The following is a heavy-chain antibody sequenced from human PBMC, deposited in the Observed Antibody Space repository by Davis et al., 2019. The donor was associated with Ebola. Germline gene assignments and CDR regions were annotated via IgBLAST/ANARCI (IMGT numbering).Heavy chain of an antibody. V-gene: IGHV3-21*01. J-gene: IGHJ4*02. CDR1: GFTFSSYS. CDR2: ISSSSSYI. Sequence: GESLKISCAASGFTFSSYSMNWVRQAPGKGLEWVSSISSSSSYIYYADSVKGRFTISRDNAKNSLYLQMNSLRAEDTAVYYCARDPRGYFDYWGQGTLVTVSS. CDR3: ARDPRGYFDY.